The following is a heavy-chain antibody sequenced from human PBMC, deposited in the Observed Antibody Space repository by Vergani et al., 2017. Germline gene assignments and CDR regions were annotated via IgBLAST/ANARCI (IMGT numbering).Heavy chain of an antibody. Sequence: EVQLLESGGGLVQPGGSLRLTCAASEFTFSSYSMNWVRQAPGKGLEWVSSISSSSSYIYYADSVTGRFTISRDNAKNSLYLQMNSLRAEDTAVYYCARRTIAAACANDYWGQGTLVTVSS. CDR3: ARRTIAAACANDY. V-gene: IGHV3-21*02. D-gene: IGHD6-13*01. CDR2: ISSSSSYI. J-gene: IGHJ4*02. CDR1: EFTFSSYS.